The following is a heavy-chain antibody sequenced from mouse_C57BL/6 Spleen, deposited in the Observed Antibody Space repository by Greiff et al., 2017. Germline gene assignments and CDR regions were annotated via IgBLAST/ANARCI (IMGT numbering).Heavy chain of an antibody. Sequence: EVQLQESGPVLVKPGASVKMSCKASGYTFTDYYMNWVKQSHGKSLEWIGVINPYNGGTSYNQKFKGKATLTVDKSSSTAYMELNSLTSEDSAVYYCAREDRNYSFAYWGQGTLVTVSA. CDR3: AREDRNYSFAY. V-gene: IGHV1-19*01. D-gene: IGHD2-5*01. CDR2: INPYNGGT. J-gene: IGHJ3*01. CDR1: GYTFTDYY.